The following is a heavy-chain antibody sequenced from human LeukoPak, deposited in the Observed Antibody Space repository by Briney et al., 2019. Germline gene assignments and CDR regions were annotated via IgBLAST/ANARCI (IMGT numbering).Heavy chain of an antibody. D-gene: IGHD3-22*01. Sequence: SQTLSLTCTVSGGSISSGSYYWSWIRQPAGKGLEWIGRISTSGSTNYNPSLKSRVTISVDTSKNQSSLKLSSVTAADTAVYYCARDAAYYYDSSGLFDYWGQGTLVTVSS. J-gene: IGHJ4*02. CDR2: ISTSGST. CDR1: GGSISSGSYY. V-gene: IGHV4-61*02. CDR3: ARDAAYYYDSSGLFDY.